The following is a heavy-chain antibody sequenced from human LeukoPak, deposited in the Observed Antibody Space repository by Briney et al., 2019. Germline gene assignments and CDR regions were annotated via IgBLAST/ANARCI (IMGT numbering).Heavy chain of an antibody. CDR1: GGSINSGGYY. CDR3: ARGDYSHYSDY. CDR2: IYYSGST. Sequence: KASQTLSLTGTVSGGSINSGGYYWSWIRQYPGKGLEWVGYIYYSGSTYYNPSLESRVTISLDTSKNQFSLKLSSVTAADTAVYYCARGDYSHYSDYWGQGTLVIVSS. D-gene: IGHD2-21*01. J-gene: IGHJ4*02. V-gene: IGHV4-31*03.